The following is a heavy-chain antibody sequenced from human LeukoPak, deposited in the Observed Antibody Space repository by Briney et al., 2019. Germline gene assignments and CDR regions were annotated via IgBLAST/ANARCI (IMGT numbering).Heavy chain of an antibody. CDR1: GYSISSGYY. CDR2: IYHSGST. CDR3: ASRLWSGYFDY. V-gene: IGHV4-38-2*02. D-gene: IGHD3-3*01. J-gene: IGHJ4*02. Sequence: SETLSLTCTVSGYSISSGYYWGWIRQPPGKGLEWIGSIYHSGSTYYNLSLKSRVTISVDTSKNQFSLKLSSVTAADTAVYYCASRLWSGYFDYWGQGTLVTVSS.